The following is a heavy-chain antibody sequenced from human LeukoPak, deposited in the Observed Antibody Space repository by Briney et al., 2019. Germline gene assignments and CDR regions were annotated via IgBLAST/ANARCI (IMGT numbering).Heavy chain of an antibody. D-gene: IGHD7-27*01. J-gene: IGHJ2*01. CDR2: ISWNSGSI. V-gene: IGHV3-9*01. CDR1: GFTFDDYA. Sequence: GRSLRLSCAASGFTFDDYAMHWVRQAPGKGLEWVSGISWNSGSIGYADSVKGRFTISRDNAKNSLYPQMNSLRAEDTALYYCAKAGDPPYWYFDLWGRGTLVTVSS. CDR3: AKAGDPPYWYFDL.